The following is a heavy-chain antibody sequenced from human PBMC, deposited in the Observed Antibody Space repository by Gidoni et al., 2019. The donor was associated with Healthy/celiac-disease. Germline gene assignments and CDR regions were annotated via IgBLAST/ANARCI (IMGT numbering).Heavy chain of an antibody. V-gene: IGHV4-31*03. D-gene: IGHD3-10*01. Sequence: QVQLQESGPGLVKPSQTLSLTCPVSGGSLSRGGYYWSWIRQHPGKGLEWIGYIYYSGSTYYNPSLKSRVTISVDTSKNQFSLKLSSVTAADTAVYYCARDARDYYGSGPYFDYWGQGTLVTVSS. CDR3: ARDARDYYGSGPYFDY. CDR2: IYYSGST. J-gene: IGHJ4*02. CDR1: GGSLSRGGYY.